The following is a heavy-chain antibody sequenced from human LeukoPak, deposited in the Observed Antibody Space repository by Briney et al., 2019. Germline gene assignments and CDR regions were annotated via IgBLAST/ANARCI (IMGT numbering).Heavy chain of an antibody. CDR2: IQYDGSNK. D-gene: IGHD2-2*01. V-gene: IGHV3-30*02. CDR1: GFTFSSYG. J-gene: IGHJ3*02. CDR3: AKSLRSRYCSSTSCYDAFDI. Sequence: GGSLRLSCAASGFTFSSYGMNWVRQAPGKGLEWVASIQYDGSNKYYADSVKGRFTISRDNSKNTLYLQMNSLRAEDTAVYYCAKSLRSRYCSSTSCYDAFDIWGQGTMVTVSS.